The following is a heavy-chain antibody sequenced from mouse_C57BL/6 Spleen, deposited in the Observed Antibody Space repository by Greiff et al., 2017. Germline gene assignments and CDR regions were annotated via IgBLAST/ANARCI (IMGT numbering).Heavy chain of an antibody. Sequence: VQLQQSGPELVKPGASVKISCKASGYAFSSSWMNWVKQRPGKGLEWIGRIYPGDGDTNYNGKFKGKATLTADKSSSTAYMQLSSLTSEDSAVXFCASLTTVVEYFDVWGTGTTVTVSS. CDR2: IYPGDGDT. J-gene: IGHJ1*03. CDR1: GYAFSSSW. V-gene: IGHV1-82*01. D-gene: IGHD1-1*01. CDR3: ASLTTVVEYFDV.